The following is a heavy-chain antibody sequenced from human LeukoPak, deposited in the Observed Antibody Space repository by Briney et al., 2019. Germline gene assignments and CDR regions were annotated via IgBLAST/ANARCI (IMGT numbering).Heavy chain of an antibody. V-gene: IGHV3-7*01. CDR3: ARDGAPDAHCSSSSCAIR. Sequence: GGSLRLSCAVSGFTFSTYWMSWVRQAPGKGLEWVANMNQDGSAKNYVDSVKVRFTISRDNAKSSLYLQMNSLRAEDTAVYYCARDGAPDAHCSSSSCAIRWGQGTLVTVSS. J-gene: IGHJ4*02. CDR2: MNQDGSAK. D-gene: IGHD2-2*01. CDR1: GFTFSTYW.